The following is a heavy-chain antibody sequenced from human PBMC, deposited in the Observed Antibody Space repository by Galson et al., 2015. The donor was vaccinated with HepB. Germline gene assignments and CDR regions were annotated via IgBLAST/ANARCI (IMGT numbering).Heavy chain of an antibody. J-gene: IGHJ3*01. V-gene: IGHV5-51*01. D-gene: IGHD3-10*01. CDR1: GYSFTSYW. CDR3: ARHGSATYYLGEAFDL. Sequence: QSGAEMKEPGESLKISCKGSGYSFTSYWIGWVRQMPGKGLEWMGIIYPGDSDTRYSPSFQGQVTISADKSISTAYLQWSSLKASDTAMYYCARHGSATYYLGEAFDLWGQGTMVTVSS. CDR2: IYPGDSDT.